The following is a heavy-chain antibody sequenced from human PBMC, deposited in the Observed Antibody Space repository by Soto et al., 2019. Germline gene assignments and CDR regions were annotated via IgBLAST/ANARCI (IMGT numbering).Heavy chain of an antibody. CDR2: IIPIFGTA. D-gene: IGHD6-6*01. CDR3: ARNPREYSSSFYYYYYGMDV. Sequence: SVKVSCKASGGTFSSYAISWVRQAPGQGLEWMGGIIPIFGTANYAQKFQGRVTITADESTSTAYMELSSLRSEDTAVYYCARNPREYSSSFYYYYYGMDVWGQGTTVTVSS. J-gene: IGHJ6*02. V-gene: IGHV1-69*13. CDR1: GGTFSSYA.